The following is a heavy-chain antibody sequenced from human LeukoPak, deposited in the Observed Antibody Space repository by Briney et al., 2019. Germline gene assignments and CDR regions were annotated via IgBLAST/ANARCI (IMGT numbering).Heavy chain of an antibody. V-gene: IGHV1-69*04. D-gene: IGHD3-10*01. CDR3: APYYYGSGSPIPDP. Sequence: SVTVSCKASGGTFSSYAISWVRQAPGQGLEWMGRIIPILGIANYAQKFQGRVTITADKSTSTAYMELSSLRSEDTAVYYCAPYYYGSGSPIPDPWGQRTLVTVSS. CDR1: GGTFSSYA. J-gene: IGHJ5*02. CDR2: IIPILGIA.